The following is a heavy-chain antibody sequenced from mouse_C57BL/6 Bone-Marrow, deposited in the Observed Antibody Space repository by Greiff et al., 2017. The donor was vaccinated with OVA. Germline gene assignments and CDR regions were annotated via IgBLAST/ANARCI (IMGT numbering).Heavy chain of an antibody. V-gene: IGHV1-64*01. CDR1: GYTFTSYW. J-gene: IGHJ2*01. CDR2: IHPNSGST. CDR3: ARRGYDREVFDY. D-gene: IGHD2-2*01. Sequence: QVQLQQPGAELVKPGASVKLSCKASGYTFTSYWMHWVKQRPGQGLEWIGMIHPNSGSTNYNEKFKSKATLTVDKSSSTAYMQLSSLTSEDSAVYYCARRGYDREVFDYWGQGTTLTVSS.